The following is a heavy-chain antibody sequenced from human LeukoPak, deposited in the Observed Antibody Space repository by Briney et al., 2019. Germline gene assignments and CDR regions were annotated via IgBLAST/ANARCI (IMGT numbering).Heavy chain of an antibody. CDR1: GYTFTGYY. Sequence: GASVKVSCKASGYTFTGYYMHWVRQAPGQGLEWIGRINPNSGGTNYAQKFQGRVTMTRDTSISTAYMELSRLRSDDTAVYYCARDLGFEVPAAMAYYYYYMDVWGKGTTVTVSS. V-gene: IGHV1-2*06. D-gene: IGHD2-2*01. CDR3: ARDLGFEVPAAMAYYYYYMDV. CDR2: INPNSGGT. J-gene: IGHJ6*03.